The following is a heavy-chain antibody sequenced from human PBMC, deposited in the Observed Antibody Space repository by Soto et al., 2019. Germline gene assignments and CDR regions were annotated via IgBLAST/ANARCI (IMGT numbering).Heavy chain of an antibody. CDR1: GGTFSSYA. CDR2: IIPIFGTA. D-gene: IGHD6-6*01. Sequence: QGQLVQSGAEVKKPGSSVKVSCKASGGTFSSYAISWVRQAPGQGLEWMGGIIPIFGTANNAQKFQGRVTITADESTSTAYMELSSLISEATAVYYCARVGSSSSHYYYGIDVRGQGTTVTVSS. CDR3: ARVGSSSSHYYYGIDV. J-gene: IGHJ6*02. V-gene: IGHV1-69*01.